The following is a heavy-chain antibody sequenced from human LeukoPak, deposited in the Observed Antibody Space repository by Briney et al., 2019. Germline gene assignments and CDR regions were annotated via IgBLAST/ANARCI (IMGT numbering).Heavy chain of an antibody. Sequence: ASVKVSCTVSGYTLTELSMHWVRQAPGKGLEWMGGFDPEDGETIYAQKFQGRVTMTEDTSTDTAYMELSSLRSEDTAVYYCATGGRASGWFGYYFDYWGQGTLVTVSS. CDR2: FDPEDGET. CDR1: GYTLTELS. J-gene: IGHJ4*02. V-gene: IGHV1-24*01. D-gene: IGHD6-19*01. CDR3: ATGGRASGWFGYYFDY.